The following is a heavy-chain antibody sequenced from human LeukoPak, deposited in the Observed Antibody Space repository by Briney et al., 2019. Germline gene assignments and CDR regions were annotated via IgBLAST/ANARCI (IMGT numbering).Heavy chain of an antibody. J-gene: IGHJ4*02. CDR2: ISPYNSNT. D-gene: IGHD3-22*01. Sequence: GASVKVSCKASGYTFTSYGISWVRQAPGQGLEWMGWISPYNSNTYYVQNLQGRVTMTTDTSTSTAYMELRSLRSDDTAVYYCAKGGDDSSGYPSDYWGQGTLVTVSS. CDR3: AKGGDDSSGYPSDY. CDR1: GYTFTSYG. V-gene: IGHV1-18*01.